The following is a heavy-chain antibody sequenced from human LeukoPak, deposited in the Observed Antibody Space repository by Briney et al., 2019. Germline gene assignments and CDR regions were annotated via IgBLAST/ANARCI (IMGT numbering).Heavy chain of an antibody. V-gene: IGHV1-69*05. CDR3: ARGGVGVDTAIGHNRFDP. J-gene: IGHJ5*02. CDR2: IIPIFGTA. CDR1: GGTFSSYA. Sequence: SVKVSCKASGGTFSSYAISWVRQAPGQGLEWMGGIIPIFGTANYAQKFQGRVTITTDESTSTAYMELSSLRSEDTAVYYCARGGVGVDTAIGHNRFDPWGQGTLVTVSS. D-gene: IGHD5-18*01.